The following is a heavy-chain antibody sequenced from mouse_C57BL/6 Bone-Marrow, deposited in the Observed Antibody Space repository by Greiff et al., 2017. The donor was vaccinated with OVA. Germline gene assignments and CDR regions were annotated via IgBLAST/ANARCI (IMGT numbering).Heavy chain of an antibody. J-gene: IGHJ3*01. D-gene: IGHD1-1*02. Sequence: VQLQQSGPELVKPGASVKISCKASGYSFTDYNMNWVKQSNGKSLEWIGVINHNYGTTSYNQKFKGKATLTVDQSSSTAYMLLNSLTSEDSAVYYCAREMRTIWSLFAYWGQGTLVTVSA. CDR2: INHNYGTT. CDR3: AREMRTIWSLFAY. V-gene: IGHV1-39*01. CDR1: GYSFTDYN.